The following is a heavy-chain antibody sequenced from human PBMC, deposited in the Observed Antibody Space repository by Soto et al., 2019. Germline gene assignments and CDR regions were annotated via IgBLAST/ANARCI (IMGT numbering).Heavy chain of an antibody. D-gene: IGHD4-17*01. CDR1: GGSISSYY. V-gene: IGHV4-59*08. Sequence: SETLSLTCTVSGGSISSYYWSWIRQPPGKGLEWIGYIYYSGSTNYNSSLKSRVTISVDTSKNQFSLKLSSVTAADTAVYYCATLRTDYYYGMDVWGQGTTVTVSS. CDR3: ATLRTDYYYGMDV. CDR2: IYYSGST. J-gene: IGHJ6*02.